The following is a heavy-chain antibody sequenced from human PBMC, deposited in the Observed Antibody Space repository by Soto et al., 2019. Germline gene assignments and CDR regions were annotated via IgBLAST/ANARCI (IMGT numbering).Heavy chain of an antibody. D-gene: IGHD2-8*01. CDR2: INPKSGGT. V-gene: IGHV1-2*04. CDR1: GYSFTDYH. CDR3: ARGDSTDCSNGVCSFFYNHDMDV. Sequence: QVQLVQSGAEVKKPGASVKVSCKASGYSFTDYHIHWVRQAPGQGLEWLGRINPKSGGTSTAQKFQGWVTMTPDTSIRTASTELTRLTSDDTAIYYCARGDSTDCSNGVCSFFYNHDMDVWGQGTTVTVSS. J-gene: IGHJ6*02.